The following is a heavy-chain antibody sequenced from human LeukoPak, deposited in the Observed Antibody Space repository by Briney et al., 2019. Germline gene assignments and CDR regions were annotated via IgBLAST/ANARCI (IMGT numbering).Heavy chain of an antibody. CDR3: AREIPGYSSGWYPDY. V-gene: IGHV1-18*01. D-gene: IGHD6-19*01. CDR2: ISAYNGNT. J-gene: IGHJ4*02. CDR1: GYTFTSYG. Sequence: ASVKVSCKASGYTFTSYGISWVRQAPGQGLEWMGWISAYNGNTNYAQKLQGRVTMTTDTSTSTAYMELRSLRSDDTAVYYCAREIPGYSSGWYPDYWGQGTLVTVSS.